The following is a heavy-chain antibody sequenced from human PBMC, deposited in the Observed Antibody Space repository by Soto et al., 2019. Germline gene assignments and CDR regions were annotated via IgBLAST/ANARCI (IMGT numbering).Heavy chain of an antibody. CDR2: IADTGST. D-gene: IGHD1-26*01. Sequence: QVQLQESGPGLVKPSETLSLTCAVSGGSISHYYWSWIRHPPGKGLEWIGYIADTGSTNYNASLRSRVTLPVDTSTNQFSLELRSVTAADTAVYYCTRRGGFPFALDTWGQGTMVTVSS. V-gene: IGHV4-59*08. CDR1: GGSISHYY. CDR3: TRRGGFPFALDT. J-gene: IGHJ3*02.